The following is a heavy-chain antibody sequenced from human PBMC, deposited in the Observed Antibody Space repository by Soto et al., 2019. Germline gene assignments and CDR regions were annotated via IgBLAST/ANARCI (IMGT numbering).Heavy chain of an antibody. Sequence: ASVKVSCKAAGYTFTSYAMHWVRQAPGQRLEWMGWINAGNGNTKYSQKFQGRVTITRDTSASTAYMELSSLRSEDTAVYYCARGSGYYYWDDYWGQGTLVTVSS. J-gene: IGHJ4*02. D-gene: IGHD3-22*01. CDR3: ARGSGYYYWDDY. V-gene: IGHV1-3*01. CDR1: GYTFTSYA. CDR2: INAGNGNT.